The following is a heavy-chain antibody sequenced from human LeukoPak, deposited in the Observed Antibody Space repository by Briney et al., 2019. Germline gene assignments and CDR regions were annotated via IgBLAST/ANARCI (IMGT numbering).Heavy chain of an antibody. J-gene: IGHJ4*02. D-gene: IGHD2-15*01. V-gene: IGHV1-69*04. CDR3: ARGYCSGGSCYSDY. CDR1: GGTFSSYA. Sequence: SVKVSCKASGGTFSSYAISWVRQAPGLGLEWMGRIIPILGIANYAQKFQGRVTITADKSTSTAYMELSSLRSEDTAVYYCARGYCSGGSCYSDYWGQGTLVTVSS. CDR2: IIPILGIA.